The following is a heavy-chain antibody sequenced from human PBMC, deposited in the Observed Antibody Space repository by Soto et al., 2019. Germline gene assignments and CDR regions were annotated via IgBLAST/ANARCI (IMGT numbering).Heavy chain of an antibody. CDR2: IDWDDDK. CDR3: ARMGQYXDILTIQWSGYFFDY. J-gene: IGHJ4*01. Sequence: KCVSWIRQPPGKALEWLARIDWDDDKYYSTSLKTRLTISKDTSKNQVVLTMTNMDPVDTATYYCARMGQYXDILTIQWSGYFFDYLCHRTPVPVSP. CDR1: KC. V-gene: IGHV2-70*11. D-gene: IGHD3-9*01.